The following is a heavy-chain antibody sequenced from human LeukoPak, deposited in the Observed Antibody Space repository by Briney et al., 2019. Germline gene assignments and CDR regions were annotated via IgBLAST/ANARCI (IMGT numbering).Heavy chain of an antibody. CDR1: GGSISSYY. D-gene: IGHD1-1*01. CDR3: ARSDNWSDGGYYFDY. CDR2: IYYSGST. J-gene: IGHJ4*02. V-gene: IGHV4-59*01. Sequence: SETLSLTCIVSGGSISSYYWSWIRQPPGKGLEWIGYIYYSGSTNYNPSLKSRVTISVDTSKNQFSLKLSSVTAADTAVYYCARSDNWSDGGYYFDYWGQGTLVTVSS.